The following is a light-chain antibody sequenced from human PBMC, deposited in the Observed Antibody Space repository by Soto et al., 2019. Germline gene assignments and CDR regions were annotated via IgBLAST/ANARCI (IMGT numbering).Light chain of an antibody. J-gene: IGKJ4*01. CDR3: QQYGTPPLT. CDR2: GAS. V-gene: IGKV3-20*01. Sequence: ESVLTQSPGTLSLSPGERATLSCRASQSVSSSYLAWYQQKPGQAPRLLIYGASSRATGIPDRFSGSGSGTDFTLTVSRLEPEDFAVYYCQQYGTPPLTFGGGTKVDIK. CDR1: QSVSSSY.